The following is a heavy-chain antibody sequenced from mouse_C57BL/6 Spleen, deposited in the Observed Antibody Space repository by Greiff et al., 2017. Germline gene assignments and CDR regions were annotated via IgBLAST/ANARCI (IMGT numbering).Heavy chain of an antibody. J-gene: IGHJ1*03. D-gene: IGHD1-1*01. CDR1: GYTFTDYE. V-gene: IGHV1-15*01. CDR3: TRYYGSSDWYFEV. CDR2: IDPETGGT. Sequence: QVQLQQSGAELVRPGASVTLSCKASGYTFTDYEMHWVKQTPVHGLEWIGAIDPETGGTAYNQKFKGKAILTADKSSSTAYMELRSLTSEDSAVYYCTRYYGSSDWYFEVWGTGTTVTVSS.